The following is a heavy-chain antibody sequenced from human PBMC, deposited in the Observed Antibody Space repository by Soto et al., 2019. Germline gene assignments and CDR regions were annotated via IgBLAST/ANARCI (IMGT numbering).Heavy chain of an antibody. J-gene: IGHJ6*02. CDR1: GYSVSSNSAA. CDR3: ARDRAGAYGMDV. V-gene: IGHV6-1*01. Sequence: PSQTLSLPCAISGYSVSSNSAALNFIRQSPSRGLEWLGRTYYRSKWYNDYAVSVKSRITINPDTSKNQFSLQLNSVTPEDTAVYYCARDRAGAYGMDVWGQGTTVTVSS. CDR2: TYYRSKWYN.